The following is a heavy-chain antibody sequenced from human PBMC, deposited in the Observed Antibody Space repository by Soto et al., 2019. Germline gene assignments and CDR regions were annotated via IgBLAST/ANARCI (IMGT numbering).Heavy chain of an antibody. J-gene: IGHJ4*02. CDR1: GFTFSSYS. CDR2: ISSSSSTI. D-gene: IGHD6-6*01. V-gene: IGHV3-48*04. Sequence: GGSLRLSCAASGFTFSSYSMNWVRQAPGKGLEWVSYISSSSSTIYYADSVKGRFTISRDNAKNSLYLQMNSLRAEDTAVYYCARDNSSSAPHFDYWGQGTLVTVSS. CDR3: ARDNSSSAPHFDY.